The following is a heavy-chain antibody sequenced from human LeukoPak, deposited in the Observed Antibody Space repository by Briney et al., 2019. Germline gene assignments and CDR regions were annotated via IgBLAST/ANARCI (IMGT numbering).Heavy chain of an antibody. CDR1: GFTFSNFW. CDR3: ARDLLIGSYDY. CDR2: INRDGSDK. V-gene: IGHV3-7*01. D-gene: IGHD1-26*01. Sequence: PGGSPRLSCAVSGFTFSNFWMTWVRQAPGKGLEWVANINRDGSDKYYVDSMKGRFTISRDNAKNSLYLQMNSLRAEDTAVYYCARDLLIGSYDYWGQGTLVTVSS. J-gene: IGHJ4*02.